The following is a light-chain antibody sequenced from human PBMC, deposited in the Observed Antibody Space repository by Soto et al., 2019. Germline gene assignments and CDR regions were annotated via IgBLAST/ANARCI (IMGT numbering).Light chain of an antibody. Sequence: AIQMTQSPSSLSASVGDRVTITCRASQGIRNDLGWYQQKPGKAPKLLIYAASRLQSGGPSRFGGSGSGTDFTLTISSLQPEDFATYYCLQDYNYPRTFGQETKVEIK. V-gene: IGKV1-6*01. J-gene: IGKJ1*01. CDR3: LQDYNYPRT. CDR1: QGIRND. CDR2: AAS.